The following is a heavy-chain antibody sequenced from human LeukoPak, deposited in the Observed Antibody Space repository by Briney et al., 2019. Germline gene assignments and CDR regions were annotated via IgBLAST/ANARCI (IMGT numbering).Heavy chain of an antibody. Sequence: GESLKISCKGSGYDFSTYWIGWVRQVPGKGLEWMGIIYPGDSDTRYSPSFQGQVTISADKSISTAYLQWSSLEASDTAMYYCARRDTTMGNFDYWGQGTLVTVSS. V-gene: IGHV5-51*01. D-gene: IGHD5-18*01. CDR2: IYPGDSDT. CDR1: GYDFSTYW. J-gene: IGHJ4*02. CDR3: ARRDTTMGNFDY.